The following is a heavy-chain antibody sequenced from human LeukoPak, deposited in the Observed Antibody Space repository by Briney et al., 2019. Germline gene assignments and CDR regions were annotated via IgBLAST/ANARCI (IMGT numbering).Heavy chain of an antibody. CDR2: IIPIFGTA. J-gene: IGHJ4*02. CDR3: ARIGAYGDYFDY. V-gene: IGHV1-69*13. D-gene: IGHD4-17*01. CDR1: GGTFSSYA. Sequence: VKVSCKASGGTFSSYAISWVRQAPGQGLEWMGGIIPIFGTANYAQKFQGRVTITADESTSTAYMELSSLRSEDTAVYYCARIGAYGDYFDYWGQGTLVTVSS.